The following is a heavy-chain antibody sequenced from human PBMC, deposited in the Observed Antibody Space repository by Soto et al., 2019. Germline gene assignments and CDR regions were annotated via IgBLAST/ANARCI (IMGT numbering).Heavy chain of an antibody. J-gene: IGHJ6*02. CDR1: GGTFSSYA. CDR2: IIPIFGTA. Sequence: SVKVSCKXSGGTFSSYAISWVRQAPGQGLEWMGGIIPIFGTANYAQKFQGRVTITADKSTSTAYMELSSLRSEDTAVYYCARKNRSYSSSSYYYYYGMDVWGQGTTVTVSS. CDR3: ARKNRSYSSSSYYYYYGMDV. D-gene: IGHD6-6*01. V-gene: IGHV1-69*06.